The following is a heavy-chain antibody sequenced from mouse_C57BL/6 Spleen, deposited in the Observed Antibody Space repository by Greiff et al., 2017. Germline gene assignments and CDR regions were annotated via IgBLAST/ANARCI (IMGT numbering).Heavy chain of an antibody. CDR1: GYSITSGYY. J-gene: IGHJ2*01. CDR3: ARYYGSSFDY. Sequence: EVKLQESGPGLVKPSQSLSLTCSVTGYSITSGYYWNWIRQFPGNKLEWMGYISYDGSNNYNPSLKNRISITHDTSKNQFFLKLNSVTTEDTATYYCARYYGSSFDYWGQGTTLTVSS. CDR2: ISYDGSN. D-gene: IGHD1-1*01. V-gene: IGHV3-6*01.